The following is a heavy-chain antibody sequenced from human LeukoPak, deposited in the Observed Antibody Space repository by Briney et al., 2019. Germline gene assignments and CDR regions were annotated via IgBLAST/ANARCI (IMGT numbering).Heavy chain of an antibody. V-gene: IGHV4-59*08. J-gene: IGHJ3*01. D-gene: IGHD1-14*01. CDR3: ARQPGGTAAFDL. Sequence: PSETLSLSCTVSVGSINTYWGSWIRQPPGKGLEWIAYIYSTGSTNYNPSLKSRVTISVYTSKNQFSLTLSSVTAADPTVYYCARQPGGTAAFDLWGQGTMVTVSS. CDR2: IYSTGST. CDR1: VGSINTYW.